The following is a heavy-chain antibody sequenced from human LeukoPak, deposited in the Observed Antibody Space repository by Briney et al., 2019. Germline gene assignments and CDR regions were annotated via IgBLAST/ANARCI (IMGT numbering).Heavy chain of an antibody. D-gene: IGHD3-10*01. CDR3: ARGLGPMALFDY. V-gene: IGHV3-21*01. CDR2: ISSSSSYI. CDR1: GFTFSSYS. J-gene: IGHJ4*02. Sequence: GGSLRLSCAASGFTFSSYSMNWVRQAPGKGLEWVSSISSSSSYIYYADPVKGRFTISRDNAKNSLYLQMNSLRAEDTAVYYCARGLGPMALFDYWGQGTLVTVSS.